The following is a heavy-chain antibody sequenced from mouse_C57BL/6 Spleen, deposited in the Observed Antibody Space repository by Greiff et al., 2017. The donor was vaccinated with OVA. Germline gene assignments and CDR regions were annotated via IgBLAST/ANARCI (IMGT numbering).Heavy chain of an antibody. CDR2: IHPNSGST. CDR1: GYTFTSYW. D-gene: IGHD2-3*01. CDR3: ARAAYESYFDY. Sequence: VQLQQPGAELVKPGASVKLSCKASGYTFTSYWMHWVKQRPGQGLEWIGMIHPNSGSTNYNEKFKSKATLTVDKSSSTAYMQLSSLTSEDSAVYYCARAAYESYFDYWGQGTTLTVSS. J-gene: IGHJ2*01. V-gene: IGHV1-64*01.